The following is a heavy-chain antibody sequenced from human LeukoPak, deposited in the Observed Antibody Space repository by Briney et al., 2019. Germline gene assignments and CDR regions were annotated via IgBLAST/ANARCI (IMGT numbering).Heavy chain of an antibody. CDR2: IRSKAYGGTT. CDR3: TRVPAAILHYGMDV. J-gene: IGHJ6*02. Sequence: GRSLRLSCTASGFTFGDYAMSWVRQAPGKGLEWVGFIRSKAYGGTTEFAASVKGRFTISRDDSKSIAYLQMNSLKTEDTAVYYCTRVPAAILHYGMDVWGQGTTVTVSS. CDR1: GFTFGDYA. D-gene: IGHD2-2*02. V-gene: IGHV3-49*04.